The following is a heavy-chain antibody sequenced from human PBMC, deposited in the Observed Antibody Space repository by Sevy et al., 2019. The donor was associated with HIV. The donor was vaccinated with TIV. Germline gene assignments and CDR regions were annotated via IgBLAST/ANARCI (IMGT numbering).Heavy chain of an antibody. V-gene: IGHV3-21*01. CDR2: ISSSSSYI. Sequence: GGSLRLSCAASGFTFSSYSMNWDRQAPGKGLEWVSSISSSSSYIYYADSVKGRFTISRDNAKNSLYLQMNSLRAEDTAVYYCARDLVGAKYYFDYWGQGTLVTVSS. CDR1: GFTFSSYS. D-gene: IGHD1-26*01. CDR3: ARDLVGAKYYFDY. J-gene: IGHJ4*02.